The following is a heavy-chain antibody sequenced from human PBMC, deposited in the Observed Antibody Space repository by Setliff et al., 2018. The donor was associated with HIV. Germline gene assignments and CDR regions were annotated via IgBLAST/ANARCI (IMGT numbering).Heavy chain of an antibody. CDR2: INPSDGAT. J-gene: IGHJ4*02. Sequence: ASVKVSCKASGYNFTDYDINWVRQAPGQGLEWMGIINPSDGATTYAGNFQDRVTMTSDTSTSTVYMELSSLGSEDTAIYYCAREYHVGTEGPRLANYFDFWGQGTLVTVSS. CDR1: GYNFTDYD. CDR3: AREYHVGTEGPRLANYFDF. V-gene: IGHV1-46*01. D-gene: IGHD6-19*01.